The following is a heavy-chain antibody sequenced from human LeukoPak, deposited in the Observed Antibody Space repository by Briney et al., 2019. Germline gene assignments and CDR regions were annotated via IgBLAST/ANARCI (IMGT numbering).Heavy chain of an antibody. V-gene: IGHV4-59*08. D-gene: IGHD3-22*01. Sequence: KPSETLSLTCTVSGGTISSYYWSWIRHPPGKGLEWIGYIYYSGSTNYNPSLKSRVTISVDTSKNQFSLKLSSVTAADTAVYYCARVNYDSSGYGGYFDYWGQGTLVTVSS. CDR2: IYYSGST. CDR3: ARVNYDSSGYGGYFDY. J-gene: IGHJ4*02. CDR1: GGTISSYY.